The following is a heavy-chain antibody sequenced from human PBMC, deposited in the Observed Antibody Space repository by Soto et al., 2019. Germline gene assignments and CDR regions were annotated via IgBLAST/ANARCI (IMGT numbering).Heavy chain of an antibody. CDR2: ISAAGDP. V-gene: IGHV3-13*05. J-gene: IGHJ6*02. CDR3: ARTDRDFYGLDV. CDR1: GFTFRNYD. Sequence: EVQLVESGGGLVQPGGSLRLSCEASGFTFRNYDMHWVRQGTGKGLAWVSGISAAGDPDYADSVEGRFTISRENAQNSFLLQMNSLRVGDTAVYYCARTDRDFYGLDVWGQGTTVIVSS.